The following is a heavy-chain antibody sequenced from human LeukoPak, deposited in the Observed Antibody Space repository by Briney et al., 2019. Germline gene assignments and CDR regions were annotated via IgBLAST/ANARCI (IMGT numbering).Heavy chain of an antibody. CDR3: AKDVGKWESLHFFDY. CDR2: ISGSGAST. J-gene: IGHJ4*02. Sequence: TGGSLRLSCLTSGFTFSTNAMSWARQAPGKGLEWISGISGSGASTYYADSVTGRFTISRDNSRNTLYLQMNSLRGDDTAVYYCAKDVGKWESLHFFDYWGQGTLDTVSS. D-gene: IGHD1-26*01. CDR1: GFTFSTNA. V-gene: IGHV3-23*01.